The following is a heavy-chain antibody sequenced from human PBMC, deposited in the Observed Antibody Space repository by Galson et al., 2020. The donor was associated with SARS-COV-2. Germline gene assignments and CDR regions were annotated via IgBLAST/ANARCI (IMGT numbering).Heavy chain of an antibody. CDR1: GGSISSSSYY. J-gene: IGHJ5*02. Sequence: SETLSLTCTVSGGSISSSSYYWGWIRQPPGKGLEWIGSIYYSGSTYYNPSLKSQVTISVDTSKNQFSLKLSSVTAADTAVYYCARAGGLVGATFWFDPWGQGTLVTVSS. V-gene: IGHV4-39*07. CDR3: ARAGGLVGATFWFDP. CDR2: IYYSGST. D-gene: IGHD1-26*01.